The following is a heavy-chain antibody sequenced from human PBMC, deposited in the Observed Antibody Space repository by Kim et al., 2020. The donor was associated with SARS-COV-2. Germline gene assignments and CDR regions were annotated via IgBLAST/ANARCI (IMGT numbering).Heavy chain of an antibody. CDR2: ISSSSSYI. CDR3: ARDFRGSLLDPYYYYGMDV. CDR1: GFTFSSYS. J-gene: IGHJ6*02. V-gene: IGHV3-21*01. D-gene: IGHD1-1*01. Sequence: GGSLRLSCAASGFTFSSYSMNWVRQAPGKGLEWVSSISSSSSYIYYADSVKGRFTISRDNAKNSLYLQMNSLRAEDTAVYYCARDFRGSLLDPYYYYGMDVWGQGTTVTVSS.